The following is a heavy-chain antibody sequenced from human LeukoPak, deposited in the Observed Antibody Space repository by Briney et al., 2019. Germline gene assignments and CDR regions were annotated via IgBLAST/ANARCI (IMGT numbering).Heavy chain of an antibody. CDR3: ARDVPYYDFWSGYYGGIDY. Sequence: GGSLRLSCAASGFTFSSYSMNWVRQAPGKGLEWVSYISSSSSIIYYADSVKGRFTISRDNAKNSLYLQMNSLRAEDTAVYYCARDVPYYDFWSGYYGGIDYWGQGTLVTVSS. J-gene: IGHJ4*02. D-gene: IGHD3-3*01. CDR1: GFTFSSYS. V-gene: IGHV3-48*01. CDR2: ISSSSSII.